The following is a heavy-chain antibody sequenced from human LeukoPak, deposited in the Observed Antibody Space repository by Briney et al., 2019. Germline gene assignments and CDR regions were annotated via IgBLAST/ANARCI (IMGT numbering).Heavy chain of an antibody. J-gene: IGHJ4*02. CDR1: GFTFSTYA. CDR2: INSNGDEI. CDR3: ANWIGSSSRDY. Sequence: GGSLRLSCAASGFTFSTYAMTWVRQAPGKGLEWVSGINSNGDEIYYADSVRGRFAISRDNSNNALYLQMDSLRTEDTAVYYCANWIGSSSRDYWGQGTLVTVSS. D-gene: IGHD6-6*01. V-gene: IGHV3-23*01.